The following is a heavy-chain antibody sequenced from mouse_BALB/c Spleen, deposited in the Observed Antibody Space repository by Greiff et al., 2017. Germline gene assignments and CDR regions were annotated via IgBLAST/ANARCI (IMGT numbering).Heavy chain of an antibody. J-gene: IGHJ2*01. CDR3: ARQGDVGYFDY. V-gene: IGHV5-6*01. D-gene: IGHD3-3*01. CDR2: ISSGGSYT. Sequence: EVQGVESGGDLVKPGGSLKLSCAASGFTFSSYGMSWVRQTPDKRLEWVATISSGGSYTYYPDSVKGRFTISRDNAKNTLYLQMSSLKSEDTAMYYCARQGDVGYFDYWGQGTTLTVSS. CDR1: GFTFSSYG.